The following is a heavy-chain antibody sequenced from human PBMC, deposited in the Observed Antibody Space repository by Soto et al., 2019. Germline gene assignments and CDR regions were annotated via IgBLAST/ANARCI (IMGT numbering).Heavy chain of an antibody. V-gene: IGHV4-39*01. CDR3: ARRGDLATTPYYFIP. J-gene: IGHJ1*01. CDR2: IYYRGNA. CDR1: DEXINSAKYY. Sequence: SETLSLTCSVSDEXINSAKYYWGWIRQPPGKGLEWIGSIYYRGNAYYNPSLQTRVTISLDKSRSQFSLKLNSVTAADSAVYIWARRGDLATTPYYFIPGGPGALV. D-gene: IGHD1-26*01.